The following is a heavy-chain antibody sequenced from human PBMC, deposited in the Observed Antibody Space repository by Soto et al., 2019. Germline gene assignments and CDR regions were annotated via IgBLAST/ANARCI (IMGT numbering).Heavy chain of an antibody. J-gene: IGHJ4*02. CDR3: AVAVAGPTAIGY. CDR1: GFTFSNYW. V-gene: IGHV3-74*01. D-gene: IGHD6-19*01. Sequence: EVQLVESGGGLVQPGGSLRLSCAASGFTFSNYWRHWVRQAPGKGLVWVSRINSDGSRTSYADSVKGRFTISRDNAKNTLYLQMNSLRAEDTAVYYCAVAVAGPTAIGYWGQGTLVTVSS. CDR2: INSDGSRT.